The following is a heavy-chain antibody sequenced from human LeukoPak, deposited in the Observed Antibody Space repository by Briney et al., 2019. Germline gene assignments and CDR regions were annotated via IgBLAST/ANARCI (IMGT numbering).Heavy chain of an antibody. V-gene: IGHV4-59*01. CDR2: IYYSGST. Sequence: SETLSLTCTVSGGSISSYYWSWMRQPPGEGLEWIGYIYYSGSTNYNPSLKSRVTISVDTSKNQFSLKLSSVTAADTAVYYCARVSRLRFLEWLLPGLNFDYWGQGTLVTVSS. D-gene: IGHD3-3*01. CDR1: GGSISSYY. J-gene: IGHJ4*02. CDR3: ARVSRLRFLEWLLPGLNFDY.